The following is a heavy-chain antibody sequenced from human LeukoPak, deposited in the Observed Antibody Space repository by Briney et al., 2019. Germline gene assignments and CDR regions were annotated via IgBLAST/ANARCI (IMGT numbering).Heavy chain of an antibody. CDR3: ARARKDIVVVPAAPADY. CDR2: ISAYNGNT. CDR1: GYTFTSYG. D-gene: IGHD2-2*01. J-gene: IGHJ4*02. V-gene: IGHV1-18*01. Sequence: ASVKVSCKASGYTFTSYGISWVRQAPGQGLEWMGWISAYNGNTNYAQKLQGRVTMTTDTSTSTAYMELRSLRSDDTAVYYCARARKDIVVVPAAPADYWGQGTLVTVSS.